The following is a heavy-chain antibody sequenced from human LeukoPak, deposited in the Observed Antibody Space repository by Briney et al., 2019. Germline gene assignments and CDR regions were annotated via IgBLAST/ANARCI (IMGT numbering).Heavy chain of an antibody. J-gene: IGHJ5*02. CDR3: ASVRRAGSLDP. Sequence: GSLRLSCAASGFTFSSSAMSWIRQPPGKGLEWIGEINHSGSTNYNPSLKSRVTISVDTSKNQFSLKLSSVTAADTAVYYCASVRRAGSLDPWGQGTLVTVSS. CDR2: INHSGST. CDR1: GFTFSSSA. D-gene: IGHD6-6*01. V-gene: IGHV4-34*01.